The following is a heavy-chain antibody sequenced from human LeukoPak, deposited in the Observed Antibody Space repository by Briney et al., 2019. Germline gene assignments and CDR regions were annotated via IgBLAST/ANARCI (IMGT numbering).Heavy chain of an antibody. CDR3: AKDLNCSGGSCYLFDY. CDR1: GFTFSRYE. J-gene: IGHJ4*02. D-gene: IGHD2-15*01. V-gene: IGHV3-48*03. CDR2: ISSSGSTI. Sequence: GGSLRLSCAASGFTFSRYEMNWVRQAPGKGLEWVSYISSSGSTIYYADSVKGRFTISRDNAKNSLYLQMNSLRAEDTAVYYCAKDLNCSGGSCYLFDYWGQGTLVTVSS.